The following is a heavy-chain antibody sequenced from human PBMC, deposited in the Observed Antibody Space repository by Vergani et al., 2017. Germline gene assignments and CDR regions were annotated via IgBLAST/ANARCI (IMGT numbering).Heavy chain of an antibody. V-gene: IGHV3-30-3*01. CDR2: ISYDGSNK. D-gene: IGHD6-13*01. CDR1: GFTFSSYA. J-gene: IGHJ4*02. Sequence: QVQLVESGGGVVQPGRSLRLSCAASGFTFSSYAMHWVRQAPGKGLEWVAVISYDGSNKYYADSVKGRFTISRDNSKNTLDLQMNSLRAEDTAVYYCARATFRWQLAIDYWGQGTLVTVSS. CDR3: ARATFRWQLAIDY.